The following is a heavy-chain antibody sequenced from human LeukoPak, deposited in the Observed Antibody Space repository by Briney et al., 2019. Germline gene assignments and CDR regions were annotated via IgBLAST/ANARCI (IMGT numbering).Heavy chain of an antibody. V-gene: IGHV4-39*07. CDR2: IYYSGST. J-gene: IGHJ4*02. CDR3: ARTAKYYYGSETYYFFDY. CDR1: GGSISSSSYY. Sequence: SETLSLTCTVSGGSISSSSYYWGWIRQPPGKGLEWIGSIYYSGSTYYNPSLKSRVTISVDTSKNQFSLKLSSVTAADTAVYYCARTAKYYYGSETYYFFDYWGQGTLVTVSS. D-gene: IGHD3-10*01.